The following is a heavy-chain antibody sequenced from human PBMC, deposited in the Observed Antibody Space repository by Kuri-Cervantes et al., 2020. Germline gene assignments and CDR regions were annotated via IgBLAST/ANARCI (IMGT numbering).Heavy chain of an antibody. CDR3: ARDLDWFDP. CDR2: IYYSGST. J-gene: IGHJ5*02. V-gene: IGHV4-59*12. Sequence: GSLRLSCTVSGGSISSYYWSWIRQPPGKGLEWIGYIYYSGSTNYNPSLKSRVTISVDTSKNQFSLKLSSVTAADTAVYYCARDLDWFDPWGQGTLVTVSS. CDR1: GGSISSYY.